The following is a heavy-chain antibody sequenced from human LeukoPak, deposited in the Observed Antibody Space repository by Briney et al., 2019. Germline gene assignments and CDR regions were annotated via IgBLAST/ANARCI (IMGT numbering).Heavy chain of an antibody. V-gene: IGHV4-34*01. J-gene: IGHJ4*02. Sequence: SETLSLTCAVYGGSFSGYYWSWIRQPPGKGLEWIGEINHSGSTIYNPSLKSRVTISADTSKNQFSLRLNSVTAADTAVYYCARGDYGLGSYIDCWGKGTLVTVSS. CDR2: INHSGST. D-gene: IGHD3-10*01. CDR1: GGSFSGYY. CDR3: ARGDYGLGSYIDC.